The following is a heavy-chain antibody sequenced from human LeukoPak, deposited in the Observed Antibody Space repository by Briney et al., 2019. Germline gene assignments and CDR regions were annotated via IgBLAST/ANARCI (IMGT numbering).Heavy chain of an antibody. CDR3: AGRGAYSFDY. CDR1: GGSFSGYY. CDR2: INHSGST. J-gene: IGHJ4*02. V-gene: IGHV4-34*01. Sequence: SETLSLTCAVYGGSFSGYYWSWIRQPPGEGLEWIGEINHSGSTNYNPSLKSRVTISVDTSKNQFSLKLSSVTAADTAVYYCAGRGAYSFDYWGQGTLVTVSS. D-gene: IGHD1-1*01.